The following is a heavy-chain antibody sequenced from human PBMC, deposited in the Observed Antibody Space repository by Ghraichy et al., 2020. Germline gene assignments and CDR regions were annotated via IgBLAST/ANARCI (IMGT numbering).Heavy chain of an antibody. CDR1: GFSLSTREVG. CDR2: IYWNDDK. CDR3: AHRRRKTSTSAFDV. J-gene: IGHJ3*01. D-gene: IGHD1-14*01. Sequence: SGPTLVKPPQTLTLTCTCSGFSLSTREVGVGWIRQPPGKALEWLALIYWNDDKRYNPSLKTRLTITKDTSKNQVVLTMTNMDPVDTATYYCAHRRRKTSTSAFDVWGLGTMVTVSS. V-gene: IGHV2-5*01.